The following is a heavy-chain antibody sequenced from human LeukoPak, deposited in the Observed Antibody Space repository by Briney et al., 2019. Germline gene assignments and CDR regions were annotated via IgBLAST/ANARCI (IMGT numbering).Heavy chain of an antibody. D-gene: IGHD3-22*01. CDR3: ARTTYYYDSSGYRPFDY. CDR1: GFSLSTSGVC. CDR2: IDWDDDK. V-gene: IGHV2-70*11. Sequence: SGPTLVNPTQTLTLTCTFSGFSLSTSGVCVSWIRQPPGKALEWLARIDWDDDKYYSTSLRARLPLSKDTPKNQVVLTMTNMDPVDTATYYCARTTYYYDSSGYRPFDYWGQGTLVTVSS. J-gene: IGHJ4*02.